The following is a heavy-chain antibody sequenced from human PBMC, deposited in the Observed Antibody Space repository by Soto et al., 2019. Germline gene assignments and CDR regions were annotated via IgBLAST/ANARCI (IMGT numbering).Heavy chain of an antibody. V-gene: IGHV4-4*02. D-gene: IGHD2-15*01. CDR3: ARVGVGCDNFDY. Sequence: PSETLSLTCAVSGGSVSSDNWGNWVRQAPGKGLEWVGETHPGGLTYYNPSLKSRVAISLDKSKNQVSLRLTSVTAADTAIYYCARVGVGCDNFDYWGQGTLVTVSS. CDR1: GGSVSSDNW. J-gene: IGHJ4*02. CDR2: THPGGLT.